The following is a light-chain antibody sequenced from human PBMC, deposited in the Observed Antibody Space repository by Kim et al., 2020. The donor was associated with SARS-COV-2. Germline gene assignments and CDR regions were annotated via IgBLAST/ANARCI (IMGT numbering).Light chain of an antibody. Sequence: QTVTISCTGTSSNIGAGYDVHWYQQLPGPAPKLLIYANTKRPSGVPDRFSGSKSGPSASLTITGLQAEDEADYYCQSYDSSLRAYVFGTGTKVTVL. CDR2: ANT. CDR1: SSNIGAGYD. V-gene: IGLV1-40*01. J-gene: IGLJ1*01. CDR3: QSYDSSLRAYV.